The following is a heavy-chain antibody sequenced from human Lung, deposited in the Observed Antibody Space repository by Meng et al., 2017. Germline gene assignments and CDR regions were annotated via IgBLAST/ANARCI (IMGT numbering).Heavy chain of an antibody. CDR1: GGSISSRNW. V-gene: IGHV4-4*02. J-gene: IGHJ5*02. CDR2: IYHSGRT. Sequence: QVQLQGPGPGLVKPSGTLSLTCAVFGGSISSRNWWSWVRQSPGKGLEWIGEIYHSGRTNYNPSLESRVTISLDKSQNHFSLKVKSVTAADTAAYYCVRGGQDQAYYDFWSGPFDPWGQGTLVTVSS. CDR3: VRGGQDQAYYDFWSGPFDP. D-gene: IGHD3-3*01.